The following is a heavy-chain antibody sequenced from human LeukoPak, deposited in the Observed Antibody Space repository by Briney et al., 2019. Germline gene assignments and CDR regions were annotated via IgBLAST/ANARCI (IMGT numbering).Heavy chain of an antibody. V-gene: IGHV3-21*01. J-gene: IGHJ4*02. CDR1: GFTFSSYS. D-gene: IGHD3-22*01. CDR3: ARFHYYDTKTVDY. Sequence: PGGSLRLSCAASGFTFSSYSMNWVRQAPGKGLEWVSSISSSSSYIYYADSVKGRFTISRDNAKNSLYLQMNSLRAEDTAVYYCARFHYYDTKTVDYWGQGTLVTVSS. CDR2: ISSSSSYI.